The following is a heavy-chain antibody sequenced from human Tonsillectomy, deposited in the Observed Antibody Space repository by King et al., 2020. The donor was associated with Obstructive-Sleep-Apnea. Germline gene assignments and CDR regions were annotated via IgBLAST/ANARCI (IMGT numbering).Heavy chain of an antibody. CDR3: ARSPYYDILTGYYNGVFDI. CDR2: IYYSGST. D-gene: IGHD3-9*01. Sequence: QLQESGPGLVKPSETLSLSCTVSGGSISSYYWSWIRQPPGKGLDWIGYIYYSGSTNYNPSLKSRVTISVDTSKNQFSLKLTSVTAADTAVYYCARSPYYDILTGYYNGVFDIWGQGTMVTVSS. CDR1: GGSISSYY. V-gene: IGHV4-59*08. J-gene: IGHJ3*02.